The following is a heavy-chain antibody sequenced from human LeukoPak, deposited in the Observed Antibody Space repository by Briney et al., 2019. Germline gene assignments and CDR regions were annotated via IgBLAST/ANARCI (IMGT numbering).Heavy chain of an antibody. CDR2: MNPNSGNT. CDR3: ARVAGSIDY. Sequence: EASAKVSCKASGYTFTSYDINWVRQATGQGLEWMGWMNPNSGNTGYAQKFQGRVTITRSTSISTAYMELSSLRPEDTAVYYCARVAGSIDYWGQGTLVTVSS. V-gene: IGHV1-8*03. CDR1: GYTFTSYD. J-gene: IGHJ4*02. D-gene: IGHD6-19*01.